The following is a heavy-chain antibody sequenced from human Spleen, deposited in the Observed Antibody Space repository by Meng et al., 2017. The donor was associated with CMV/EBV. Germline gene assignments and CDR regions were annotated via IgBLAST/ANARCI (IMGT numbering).Heavy chain of an antibody. J-gene: IGHJ6*02. Sequence: SETLSLTCTVSGGSISSGDYYWSWIRQPPGKGLEWIGYIYYSGSTYYNPSLKSRVTISVDTSKNQFSLKLSSVTAADTAVYYCARDHPNRGPSYGMDVWGQGTTVTVSS. D-gene: IGHD3-10*01. CDR2: IYYSGST. CDR3: ARDHPNRGPSYGMDV. V-gene: IGHV4-30-4*08. CDR1: GGSISSGDYY.